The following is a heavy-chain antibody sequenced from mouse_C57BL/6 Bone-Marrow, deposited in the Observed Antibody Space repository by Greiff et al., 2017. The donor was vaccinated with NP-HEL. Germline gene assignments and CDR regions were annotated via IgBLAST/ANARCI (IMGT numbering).Heavy chain of an antibody. V-gene: IGHV3-6*01. CDR1: GYSITSGYY. CDR3: APLYDGYPYYYAMDY. D-gene: IGHD2-3*01. Sequence: EVKLQESGPGLVKPSQSLSLTCSVTGYSITSGYYWNWIRQFPGNKLEWMGYISYDGSNNYNPSLKNRISITRDTSKNQFFLKLNSVTTEDTATYYCAPLYDGYPYYYAMDYWGQGTSVTVSS. CDR2: ISYDGSN. J-gene: IGHJ4*01.